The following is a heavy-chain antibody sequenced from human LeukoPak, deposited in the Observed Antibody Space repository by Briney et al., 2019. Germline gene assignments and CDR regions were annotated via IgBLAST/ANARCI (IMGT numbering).Heavy chain of an antibody. Sequence: ASVTVSCKGSGYTFDRYGVNWVRQAPGQGLEWVGWISTYNGNTFYAQKFEGRVSMTTDTSTNTVYMDLRSLRSDDTAVYYCARDLEHCRNIICSNSAYWGQGTLVTVSS. V-gene: IGHV1-18*04. J-gene: IGHJ4*02. CDR1: GYTFDRYG. CDR2: ISTYNGNT. CDR3: ARDLEHCRNIICSNSAY. D-gene: IGHD2-2*01.